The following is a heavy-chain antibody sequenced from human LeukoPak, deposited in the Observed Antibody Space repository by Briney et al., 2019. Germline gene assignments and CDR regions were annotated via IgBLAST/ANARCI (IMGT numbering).Heavy chain of an antibody. CDR2: IYYSGST. Sequence: PSETLSLTCTVSGGSISSSSYYWGWIRQPSGKGLEWIGSIYYSGSTYYNPSLKSRVTISVDTSKNQFSLKLSSVTAADTAVYYCARHGGYYDFWSGYWDYGMDVWGQGTTVTVSS. CDR1: GGSISSSSYY. J-gene: IGHJ6*02. D-gene: IGHD3-3*01. V-gene: IGHV4-39*01. CDR3: ARHGGYYDFWSGYWDYGMDV.